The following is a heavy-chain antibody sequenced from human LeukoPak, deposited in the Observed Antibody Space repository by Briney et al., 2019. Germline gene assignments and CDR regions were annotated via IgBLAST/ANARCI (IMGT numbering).Heavy chain of an antibody. CDR3: ARARDSSSYLDY. Sequence: SETLSLTCTVSGGSISSGGYYWSWIRQHPGKGLEWIGYIYYSGSTYYNPSLKSRVTISVDTSKDQFSLKLSSVTAADTAVYYCARARDSSSYLDYWGQGTLVTVPS. CDR1: GGSISSGGYY. V-gene: IGHV4-31*03. D-gene: IGHD6-6*01. CDR2: IYYSGST. J-gene: IGHJ4*02.